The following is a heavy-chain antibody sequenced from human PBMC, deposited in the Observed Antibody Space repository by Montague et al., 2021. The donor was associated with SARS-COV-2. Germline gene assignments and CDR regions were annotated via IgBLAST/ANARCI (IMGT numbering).Heavy chain of an antibody. CDR3: ARGARQGYGFRLGSFDY. CDR1: GGSISSGGYY. Sequence: TLSLTCTVSGGSISSGGYYWIWIRQHPGKGLDWIGYIYYSGSTYYNPSLKSRVTISICTSKNQFSLKLSSVTAADTSVYYCARGARQGYGFRLGSFDYWGQGTLVTVSS. D-gene: IGHD3-10*01. V-gene: IGHV4-31*03. J-gene: IGHJ4*02. CDR2: IYYSGST.